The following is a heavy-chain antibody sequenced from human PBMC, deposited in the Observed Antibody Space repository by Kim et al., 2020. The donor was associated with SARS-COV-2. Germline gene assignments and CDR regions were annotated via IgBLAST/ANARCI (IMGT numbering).Heavy chain of an antibody. V-gene: IGHV4-39*01. CDR3: ARRSLYSSTPTFAY. CDR2: IYYSGST. D-gene: IGHD2-2*01. CDR1: GGSISSSSYY. Sequence: SETLSLTCTVSGGSISSSSYYWGWIRQPPGKGLEWIGSIYYSGSTYYNPSLKSRVTISVDTSKNQFSLKLSSLTAADTAVYYCARRSLYSSTPTFAYWG. J-gene: IGHJ4*01.